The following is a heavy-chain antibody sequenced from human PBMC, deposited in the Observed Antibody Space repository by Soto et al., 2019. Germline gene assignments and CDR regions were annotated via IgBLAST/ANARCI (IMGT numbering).Heavy chain of an antibody. Sequence: ASVKVSCKASGYTFTGYYMHWVRQAPGQGLEWMGWINPNSGGTNYAQKFRGWVTMTRDTSISTAYMELSRLRSDDTAVYYCASNLRPYYYYGMDVWGQGATVTVSS. D-gene: IGHD3-16*01. V-gene: IGHV1-2*04. CDR1: GYTFTGYY. CDR2: INPNSGGT. CDR3: ASNLRPYYYYGMDV. J-gene: IGHJ6*02.